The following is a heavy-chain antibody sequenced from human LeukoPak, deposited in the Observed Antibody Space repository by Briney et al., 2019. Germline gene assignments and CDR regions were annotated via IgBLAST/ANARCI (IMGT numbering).Heavy chain of an antibody. CDR1: GFTFSSYA. V-gene: IGHV3-23*01. Sequence: GGSLRLSCAASGFTFSSYAMSWVRQAPGKGLDWVSAISGSGCSTYYAVSVKGRFTISRDNSKHTLYLQMNSLRAEDTAVYYCAKVLTPQYYYYYYMDVWGKGTTVTVSS. CDR2: ISGSGCST. CDR3: AKVLTPQYYYYYYMDV. J-gene: IGHJ6*03.